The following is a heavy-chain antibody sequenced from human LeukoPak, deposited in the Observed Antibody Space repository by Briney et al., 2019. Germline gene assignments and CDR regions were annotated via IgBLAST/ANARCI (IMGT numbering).Heavy chain of an antibody. CDR3: TTLERYPDRENLANDY. D-gene: IGHD1-1*01. CDR1: GFTFSSYS. J-gene: IGHJ4*02. Sequence: GGSLRLSCAASGFTFSSYSMNWVRQAPGKGLEWVSYISSSSSTIYYADSVKGRFTISRDNAKNSLYLQMNSLRAEDTAVYYCTTLERYPDRENLANDYWGQGTLVTVSS. CDR2: ISSSSSTI. V-gene: IGHV3-48*01.